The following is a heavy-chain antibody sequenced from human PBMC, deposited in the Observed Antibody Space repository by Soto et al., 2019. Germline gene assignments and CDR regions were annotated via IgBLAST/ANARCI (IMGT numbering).Heavy chain of an antibody. J-gene: IGHJ4*02. V-gene: IGHV4-30-4*01. CDR3: ARCASTCSLGF. D-gene: IGHD2-2*01. CDR2: IYYSGDT. CDR1: GGSISSADYY. Sequence: QVELQQSGPGLAKPSQTLSLTCTVSGGSISSADYYWSWIRQPPEKGLEWIGYIYYSGDTYYNPSLMSRVAISVDTSKNQFSLKLSSVTAADTALYYCARCASTCSLGFWGQGTLVTVSS.